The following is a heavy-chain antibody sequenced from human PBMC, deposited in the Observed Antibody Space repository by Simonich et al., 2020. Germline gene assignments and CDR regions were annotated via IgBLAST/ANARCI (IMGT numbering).Heavy chain of an antibody. V-gene: IGHV1-18*01. CDR1: GYTFTSYG. Sequence: QVQLVQSGAEVKKPGASVKVSCKASGYTFTSYGISLVRQAPGQGLEWMGRINAYNGNTNDAQKLQSIVTMTTDTATSTAYMELRSLRSDDTAVYYCARDQGGRAAAATDYWGQGTLVTVSS. J-gene: IGHJ4*02. CDR3: ARDQGGRAAAATDY. D-gene: IGHD6-13*01. CDR2: INAYNGNT.